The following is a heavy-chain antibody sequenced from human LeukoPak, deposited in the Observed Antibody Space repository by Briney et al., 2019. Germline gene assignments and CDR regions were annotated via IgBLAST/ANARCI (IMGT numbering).Heavy chain of an antibody. V-gene: IGHV4-4*07. CDR2: IYTSGST. CDR3: AREYYYGSGSYLLDY. D-gene: IGHD3-10*01. J-gene: IGHJ4*02. Sequence: SETLSLTCTVSGGSISSYYWSWIRQPAGKGLEWIGRIYTSGSTNYNPSLKSRVTMSVDTSKNQFSLKLSSVTAADTAVYYCAREYYYGSGSYLLDYWGQRTLVTVSS. CDR1: GGSISSYY.